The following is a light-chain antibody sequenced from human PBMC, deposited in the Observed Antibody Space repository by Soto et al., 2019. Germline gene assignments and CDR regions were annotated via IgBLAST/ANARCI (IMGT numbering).Light chain of an antibody. CDR3: SSYTSSSTLC. Sequence: QSVLTQPASVSGSPGQSITISCTGTSSDVGGYNYVSWYQQHPGKAPKLMIYDVSNRPSGVSNRFSGSKSGNTASLTISGLQAEDEADYHCSSYTSSSTLCFGTGTKVTVL. CDR2: DVS. J-gene: IGLJ1*01. V-gene: IGLV2-14*01. CDR1: SSDVGGYNY.